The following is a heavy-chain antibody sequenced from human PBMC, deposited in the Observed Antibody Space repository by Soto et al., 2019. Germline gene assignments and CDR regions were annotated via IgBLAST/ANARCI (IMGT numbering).Heavy chain of an antibody. D-gene: IGHD6-25*01. J-gene: IGHJ5*02. Sequence: PSEMLSLTSTVSGGSSSNLGGRCSWIHQHPGKGLEWIGCINYSGTTYYNPSLNTRVTVSVDTSKNHFSLTLSSVTAADTAVYYCARRGTVAGTYWFGPWGQGTLVTVSS. CDR2: INYSGTT. CDR1: GGSSSNLGGR. CDR3: ARRGTVAGTYWFGP. V-gene: IGHV4-39*02.